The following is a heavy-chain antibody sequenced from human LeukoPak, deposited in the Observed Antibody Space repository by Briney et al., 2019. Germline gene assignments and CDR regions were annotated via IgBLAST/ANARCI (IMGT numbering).Heavy chain of an antibody. D-gene: IGHD2-15*01. CDR1: AGSISSGNYY. Sequence: SPTLSLTCTVSAGSISSGNYYWSWIRQPAGKGLEWIGRIYTSGSTNYNPSLKSRVTISVDTSKNRFSLKLSSVTAADTAVYYCAREPRLLRNWFDPWGQGTLVTVSS. CDR3: AREPRLLRNWFDP. CDR2: IYTSGST. V-gene: IGHV4-61*02. J-gene: IGHJ5*02.